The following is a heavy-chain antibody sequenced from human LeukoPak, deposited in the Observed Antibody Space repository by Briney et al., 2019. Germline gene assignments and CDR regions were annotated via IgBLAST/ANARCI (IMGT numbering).Heavy chain of an antibody. Sequence: PGGSLRLSCAASGFTFSSYGMHWVRQAPGKGLEWVAFIRYDGSSKYYADSVKGRFTISRDNSKNTLYLQMNSLRAEDTAVYYCAKTGYYYDSSGTFHCDYWGQGTLVSVSS. J-gene: IGHJ4*02. CDR2: IRYDGSSK. CDR1: GFTFSSYG. CDR3: AKTGYYYDSSGTFHCDY. V-gene: IGHV3-30*02. D-gene: IGHD3-22*01.